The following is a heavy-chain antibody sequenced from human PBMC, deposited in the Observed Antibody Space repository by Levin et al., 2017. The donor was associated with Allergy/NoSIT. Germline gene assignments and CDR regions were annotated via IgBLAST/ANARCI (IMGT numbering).Heavy chain of an antibody. Sequence: GGSLRLSCVASGFTFRNYPMHWVRQAPGKGLDYVSAISDHGGDTFYADSVKGRFTVSRDNAKNMLYLQVGSLRPEDTAWYYCAREGSSWLLDYWGQGTLVTVSS. V-gene: IGHV3-64*02. CDR1: GFTFRNYP. D-gene: IGHD6-13*01. CDR2: ISDHGGDT. J-gene: IGHJ4*02. CDR3: AREGSSWLLDY.